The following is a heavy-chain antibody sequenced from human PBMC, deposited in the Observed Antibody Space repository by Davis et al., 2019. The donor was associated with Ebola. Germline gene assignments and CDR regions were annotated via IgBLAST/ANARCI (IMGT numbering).Heavy chain of an antibody. Sequence: GESLKISCSAPGFTFNNYAMHWVRQAQGRGLDFVSGINDNGGTTHYADSVKGRFTISRDDSRSTVYLQMSSLTVEDTALYYCVKDRRGSYAFDIWGQGTIVTVSS. CDR2: INDNGGTT. CDR3: VKDRRGSYAFDI. V-gene: IGHV3-64D*06. J-gene: IGHJ3*02. CDR1: GFTFNNYA. D-gene: IGHD1-26*01.